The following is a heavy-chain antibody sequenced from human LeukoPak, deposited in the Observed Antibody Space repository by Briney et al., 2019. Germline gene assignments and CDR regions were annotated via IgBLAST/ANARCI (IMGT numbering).Heavy chain of an antibody. D-gene: IGHD5-24*01. Sequence: GGSLRLSCAASGFTFSNSYMSWVRQAPGKGLEWVSLIYPSGNIYYADSVRGRFTISRDNSKNTLFLQMNSLRAEDTAIYYCARTFVSGNGYKVGYFDYWGQGTLVTVSS. CDR2: IYPSGNI. V-gene: IGHV3-53*01. J-gene: IGHJ4*02. CDR1: GFTFSNSY. CDR3: ARTFVSGNGYKVGYFDY.